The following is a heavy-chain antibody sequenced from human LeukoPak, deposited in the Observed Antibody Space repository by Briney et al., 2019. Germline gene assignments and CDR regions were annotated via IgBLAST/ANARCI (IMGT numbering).Heavy chain of an antibody. CDR1: GYSFTSYW. V-gene: IGHV5-51*01. CDR2: IYPGDSDT. J-gene: IGHJ5*02. Sequence: GESLKISCRGSGYSFTSYWIGWVRQMPGKGLEWMGIIYPGDSDTRYSPSFQGQVTISADKSISTAYLQWSSLKASDTAMYYCARLGDSSDYYYDWFDPWGQGTLVTVSS. D-gene: IGHD3-22*01. CDR3: ARLGDSSDYYYDWFDP.